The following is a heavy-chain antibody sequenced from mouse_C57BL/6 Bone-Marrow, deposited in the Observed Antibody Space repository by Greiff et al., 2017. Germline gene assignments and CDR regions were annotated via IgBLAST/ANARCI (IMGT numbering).Heavy chain of an antibody. Sequence: VQLQQPGAELVKPGASVKLSCKASGYTFTSYWMTWVKQRPGQGLEWIGDIYPSDGFTNYNQKFKGKATLTVDTSSSTAYMQLSSLTSDDSAVYWGAYAFDYWGQGTTVTVSA. J-gene: IGHJ3*01. CDR1: GYTFTSYW. CDR3: AYAFDY. CDR2: IYPSDGFT. V-gene: IGHV1-69*02.